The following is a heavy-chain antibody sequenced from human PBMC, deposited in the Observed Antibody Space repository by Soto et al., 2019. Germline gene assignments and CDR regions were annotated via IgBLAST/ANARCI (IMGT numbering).Heavy chain of an antibody. J-gene: IGHJ5*02. Sequence: QVQLVESGGGVVQPGRSLRLSCAASGFTFSSYAMHWVRQAPGKGLEWVAVISYDGSNKYYADSVKGRFTISRDNYKNTLYLQMNSLRAEDTAVYYCARHRGRGGYDIGWFDPWGQGTLVTVSS. D-gene: IGHD5-12*01. CDR2: ISYDGSNK. CDR1: GFTFSSYA. CDR3: ARHRGRGGYDIGWFDP. V-gene: IGHV3-30-3*01.